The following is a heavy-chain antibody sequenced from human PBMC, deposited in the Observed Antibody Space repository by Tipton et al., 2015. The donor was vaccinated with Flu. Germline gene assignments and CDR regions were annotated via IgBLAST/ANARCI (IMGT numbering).Heavy chain of an antibody. V-gene: IGHV3-21*06. Sequence: SLRLSCAASDFTFSSSTMNWVRQAPGKGLEWVSAISSTTCYIFYADSVKGRFTISRDNAKNSLYLQMNSLGAEDTAVYYCARDRGYCSVGVCYMDVWGQGTTVTVSS. CDR1: DFTFSSST. CDR2: ISSTTCYI. D-gene: IGHD2-8*02. CDR3: ARDRGYCSVGVCYMDV. J-gene: IGHJ6*02.